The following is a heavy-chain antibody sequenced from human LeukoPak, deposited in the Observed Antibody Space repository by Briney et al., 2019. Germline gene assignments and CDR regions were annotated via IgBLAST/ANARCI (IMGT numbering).Heavy chain of an antibody. CDR3: AREGIAADRGKLIDY. V-gene: IGHV3-48*03. CDR2: ISISCYTI. D-gene: IGHD6-13*01. Sequence: GGSLRLSCAASGFIFSDHEMNWVRQAPGKGLEWVSYISISCYTIYYSDSVKGRFTISRDNARNSLYLQMNSLTAEDTATYYCAREGIAADRGKLIDYWGQGTLVTVSS. J-gene: IGHJ4*02. CDR1: GFIFSDHE.